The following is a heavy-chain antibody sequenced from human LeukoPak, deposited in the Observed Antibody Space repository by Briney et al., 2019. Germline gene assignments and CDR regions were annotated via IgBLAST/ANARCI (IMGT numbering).Heavy chain of an antibody. D-gene: IGHD7-27*01. CDR2: MKQDGSEQ. CDR1: GFTFKDHW. V-gene: IGHV3-7*01. CDR3: ARDTNWASDY. Sequence: SGGSLRLSCVGSGFTFKDHWMVCVRQAPGKGLEWVANMKQDGSEQYYGDSVRGRFTISRDNAKNSLYLQMTSLRAADTAVYYCARDTNWASDYWGQGTLVTVSS. J-gene: IGHJ4*02.